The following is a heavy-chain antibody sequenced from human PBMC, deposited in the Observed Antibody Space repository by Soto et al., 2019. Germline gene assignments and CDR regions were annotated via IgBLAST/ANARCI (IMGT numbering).Heavy chain of an antibody. V-gene: IGHV4-39*01. CDR2: IYYSGST. J-gene: IGHJ6*02. Sequence: PSETLSLTCTVSGGSISSSSYYWGWIRQPPGKGLEWIGSIYYSGSTYYNPSLKSRVTISVDTSKNQFSLKLSSVTAADTAVYYCARRADGSGSYDYYYYYGMDVWGQGTTVTVSS. CDR3: ARRADGSGSYDYYYYYGMDV. D-gene: IGHD3-10*01. CDR1: GGSISSSSYY.